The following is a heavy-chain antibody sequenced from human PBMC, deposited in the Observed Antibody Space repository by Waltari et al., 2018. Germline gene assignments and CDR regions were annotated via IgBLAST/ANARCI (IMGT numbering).Heavy chain of an antibody. V-gene: IGHV1-8*01. D-gene: IGHD2-8*02. CDR3: ASGPAAWWAFDI. Sequence: QVQLVQSGPEVREPGASVTVSCNASCYTFTNDDINWVRQVPGQGLEWMGWMNPNSGDTAFAQNLQGRITLARNTSISTAYMHLSSLRSEDTAMYYCASGPAAWWAFDIWGQGTMVAVSS. J-gene: IGHJ3*02. CDR1: CYTFTNDD. CDR2: MNPNSGDT.